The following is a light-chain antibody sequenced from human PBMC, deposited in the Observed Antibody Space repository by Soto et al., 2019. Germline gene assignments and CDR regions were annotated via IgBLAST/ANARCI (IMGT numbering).Light chain of an antibody. Sequence: DIQMTQSPSTLSASVGDRVTITCRASQSISSWLAWYQQKPGRAPNLLIYEASILETGVPSRFSGSGSGTEFTLTISRLQPDDFAPYYCRHYYSYPISFGQGTRLEIK. J-gene: IGKJ5*01. CDR1: QSISSW. CDR3: RHYYSYPIS. CDR2: EAS. V-gene: IGKV1-5*03.